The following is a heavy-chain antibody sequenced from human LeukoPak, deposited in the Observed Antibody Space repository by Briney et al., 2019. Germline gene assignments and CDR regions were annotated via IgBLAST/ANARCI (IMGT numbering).Heavy chain of an antibody. J-gene: IGHJ4*02. CDR2: IRYDGSNK. CDR3: AKAPIWYDSSGYHLPVDY. V-gene: IGHV3-30*02. Sequence: GGSLRLSCAASGFTFSSYGMHWVRQAPGKGLEWVAFIRYDGSNKYYADSVKGRFTISRDNSKNTLYLQMNSLRAEDTAVYYCAKAPIWYDSSGYHLPVDYWGQGTLVTVSS. D-gene: IGHD3-22*01. CDR1: GFTFSSYG.